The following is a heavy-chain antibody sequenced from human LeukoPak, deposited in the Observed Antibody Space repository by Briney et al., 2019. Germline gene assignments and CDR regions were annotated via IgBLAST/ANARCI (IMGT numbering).Heavy chain of an antibody. CDR2: IYYSGST. V-gene: IGHV4-31*03. CDR1: GGSISSGGYY. J-gene: IGHJ4*02. D-gene: IGHD4-17*01. Sequence: SQTLSLTCTVSGGSISSGGYYWSWIRQHPGKGLEWIGYIYYSGSTYYNPSLKSRVTISEDTSKNQFSLKLSSVTAADTAVYYCARVTTGVTTVDYWGQGTLVTVSS. CDR3: ARVTTGVTTVDY.